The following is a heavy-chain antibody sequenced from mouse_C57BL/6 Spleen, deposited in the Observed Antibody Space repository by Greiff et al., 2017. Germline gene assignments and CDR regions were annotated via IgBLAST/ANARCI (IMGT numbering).Heavy chain of an antibody. V-gene: IGHV1-81*01. D-gene: IGHD4-1*01. CDR2: IYPRSGNT. Sequence: VQLQQSGAELARPGASVKLSCKASGYTFTSYGISWVKQRTGQGLEWIGEIYPRSGNTYYNEKFKGKATLTADKSSSTAYMELRSLTSEDSAVYFSARQLGREWYFDVWGTGTTVTVSS. CDR3: ARQLGREWYFDV. CDR1: GYTFTSYG. J-gene: IGHJ1*03.